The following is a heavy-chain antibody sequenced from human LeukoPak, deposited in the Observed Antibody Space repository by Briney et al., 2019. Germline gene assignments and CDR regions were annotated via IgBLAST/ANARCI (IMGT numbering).Heavy chain of an antibody. CDR2: IYYRGST. CDR3: ARHYLSDGILSTFDP. Sequence: SETLSLTCTVSGGSISSSPYYWGWIRQPPGKGLEWIGTIYYRGSTYSNPSLNSRVTISLDTSKNQFSLRLRSVTAADTALYYCARHYLSDGILSTFDPWGQGTLVTVSS. CDR1: GGSISSSPYY. V-gene: IGHV4-39*01. J-gene: IGHJ5*02. D-gene: IGHD2-2*01.